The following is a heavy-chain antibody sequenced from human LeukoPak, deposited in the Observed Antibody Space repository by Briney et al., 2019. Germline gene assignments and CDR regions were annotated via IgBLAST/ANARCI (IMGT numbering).Heavy chain of an antibody. CDR2: ISVYNGNT. D-gene: IGHD4-23*01. Sequence: GASVKVSCKASGYTFTSHGITWVRQAPGQGLEWMGWISVYNGNTNYAQKVQARVTMTTDTSTSTAYMELSSLRSEDTAVYYCARGGSYGGNSEHFDYWGQGTLVTVSS. J-gene: IGHJ4*02. CDR3: ARGGSYGGNSEHFDY. CDR1: GYTFTSHG. V-gene: IGHV1-18*01.